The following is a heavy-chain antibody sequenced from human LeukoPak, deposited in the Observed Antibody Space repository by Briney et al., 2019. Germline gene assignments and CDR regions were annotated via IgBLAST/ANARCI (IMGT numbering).Heavy chain of an antibody. CDR2: INSDGSST. V-gene: IGHV3-74*01. CDR1: GFTFSSYW. Sequence: AGGSLRLSCAASGFTFSSYWMHWVRQAPGKGLVWVSRINSDGSSTSYAESVKGRFTISRDNAKNTLYLQMNSLRAEDTAVYYCARDPGYSYGYSASDAFDIWGQGTMVTVSS. D-gene: IGHD5-18*01. J-gene: IGHJ3*02. CDR3: ARDPGYSYGYSASDAFDI.